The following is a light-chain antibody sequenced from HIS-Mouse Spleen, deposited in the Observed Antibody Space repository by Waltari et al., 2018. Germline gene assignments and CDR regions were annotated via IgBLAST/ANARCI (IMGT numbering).Light chain of an antibody. V-gene: IGKV1-39*01. J-gene: IGKJ1*01. CDR1: QSISSY. Sequence: DIHMTQSPSFLSASVGDRVTVTCRASQSISSYLNWYQQKPGKAPKLLIYAASSLQSGVPSRFSGSGSWTDFTLTISSLQPEDFATYYCQQSYSTPRTFGQGTKVEIK. CDR3: QQSYSTPRT. CDR2: AAS.